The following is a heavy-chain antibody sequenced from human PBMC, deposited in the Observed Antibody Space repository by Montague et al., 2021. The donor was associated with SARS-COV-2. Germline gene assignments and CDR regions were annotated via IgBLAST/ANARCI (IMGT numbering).Heavy chain of an antibody. CDR1: GEPISGFF. D-gene: IGHD2-15*01. CDR2: IYASGGT. V-gene: IGHV4-4*07. CDR3: ARGVLAAPRVVDY. J-gene: IGHJ4*02. Sequence: SETLSLTCSVSGEPISGFFWNWIRQPAGKGLEWIGRIYASGGTDYNPSLESRVTMSVDTSKNQFSLKVNSVTAADTAMYYCARGVLAAPRVVDYWGRGTLVTVSS.